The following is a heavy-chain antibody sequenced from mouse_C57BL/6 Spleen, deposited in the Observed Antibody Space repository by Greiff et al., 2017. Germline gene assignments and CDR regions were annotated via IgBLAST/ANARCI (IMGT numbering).Heavy chain of an antibody. V-gene: IGHV5-9-1*02. CDR1: GFTFSSYA. Sequence: EVKLMESGEGLVKPGGSLKLSCAASGFTFSSYAMSWVRQTPEKRLEWVAYISSGGDYIYYADTVKGRFTISRDNARNTLYLQMSSLKSEDTAMYYCTRDNDYYGSSLYAMDYWGQGTSDTVSS. D-gene: IGHD1-1*01. J-gene: IGHJ4*01. CDR2: ISSGGDYI. CDR3: TRDNDYYGSSLYAMDY.